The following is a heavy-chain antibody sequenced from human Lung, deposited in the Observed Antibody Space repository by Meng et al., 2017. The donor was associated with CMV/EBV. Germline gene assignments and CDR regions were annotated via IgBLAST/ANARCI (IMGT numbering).Heavy chain of an antibody. V-gene: IGHV3-7*04. CDR2: INQDESEK. Sequence: GESLKISCAASGFPFSRYWMSWVRQAPGKGLEWVANINQDESEKYYVDSVKGRFTISRDNAKNSLYLQVNSLRAEDTAVFYCARGFWNPYYEDTHDFWGQGILVTVSS. CDR1: GFPFSRYW. CDR3: ARGFWNPYYEDTHDF. J-gene: IGHJ4*02. D-gene: IGHD3-3*01.